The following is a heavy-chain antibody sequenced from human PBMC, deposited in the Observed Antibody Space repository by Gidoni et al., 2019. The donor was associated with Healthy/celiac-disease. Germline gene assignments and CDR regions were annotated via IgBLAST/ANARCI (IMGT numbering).Heavy chain of an antibody. D-gene: IGHD6-13*01. CDR2: INPNSGGT. Sequence: QVQLVQSGAEVKKPGASVKVSCKASGYTFPGYYMHWVRQAPGQGLEWMGWINPNSGGTNYAKKFQGWVTMTRDTSISTAYMELSRLRSDDTAVYYGARSYSSSFRDAFDIWGQGTMVTVSS. CDR1: GYTFPGYY. J-gene: IGHJ3*02. V-gene: IGHV1-2*04. CDR3: ARSYSSSFRDAFDI.